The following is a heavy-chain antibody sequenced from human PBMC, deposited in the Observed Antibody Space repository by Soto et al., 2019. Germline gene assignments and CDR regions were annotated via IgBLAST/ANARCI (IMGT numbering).Heavy chain of an antibody. CDR3: AHLTCSGASCSRGWFDP. J-gene: IGHJ5*02. D-gene: IGHD2-15*01. V-gene: IGHV3-33*05. CDR1: GFAFNPYG. CDR2: ILDEGSRR. Sequence: GGSLRLSCAASGFAFNPYGMHWVRQAPGKGPEWVAFILDEGSRRYYADSVKGRFSISRDNAKNTLFLQMASLRAEDTAVYYCAHLTCSGASCSRGWFDPWGQGTLVTVSS.